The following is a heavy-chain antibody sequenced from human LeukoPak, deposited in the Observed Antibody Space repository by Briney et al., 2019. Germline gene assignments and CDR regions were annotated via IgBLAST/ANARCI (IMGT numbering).Heavy chain of an antibody. CDR3: AFLWSGYY. CDR1: GGTFSSYA. D-gene: IGHD3-3*01. CDR2: ISGSGGST. V-gene: IGHV3-23*01. J-gene: IGHJ4*02. Sequence: SCKASGGTFSSYAMSWVRQAPGKGLEWVSAISGSGGSTYYADSVKGRFTISRDNSKNTLYLQMNSLRAEDTAVYYCAFLWSGYYWGQGTLVTVSS.